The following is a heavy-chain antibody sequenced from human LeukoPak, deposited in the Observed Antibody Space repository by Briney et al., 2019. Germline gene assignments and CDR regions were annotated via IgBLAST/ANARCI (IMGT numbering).Heavy chain of an antibody. CDR3: AKALYYDSSGYDY. Sequence: GGSLRLSCAASGFTFDDYAMHWVRQAPGEGLEWVSGISWNSGSIGYADSVKGRFTISRDNAKNSLYLQMNSLRAEDTALYYCAKALYYDSSGYDYWGQGTLVTVSS. J-gene: IGHJ4*02. CDR2: ISWNSGSI. D-gene: IGHD3-22*01. V-gene: IGHV3-9*01. CDR1: GFTFDDYA.